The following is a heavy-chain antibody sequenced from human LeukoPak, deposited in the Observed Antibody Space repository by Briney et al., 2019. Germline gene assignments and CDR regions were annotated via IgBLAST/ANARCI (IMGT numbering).Heavy chain of an antibody. CDR1: GYTFTSYG. CDR3: ARDSTWIQLWFFDY. D-gene: IGHD5-18*01. V-gene: IGHV1-18*01. J-gene: IGHJ4*02. CDR2: ISAYNGNT. Sequence: ASVKVSCKASGYTFTSYGISWVRQAPGQGLEWMGWISAYNGNTNYAQKLQGRVTMTTDTSASTAYMELRSLRSDDTAVYYCARDSTWIQLWFFDYWGQGTLVTVSS.